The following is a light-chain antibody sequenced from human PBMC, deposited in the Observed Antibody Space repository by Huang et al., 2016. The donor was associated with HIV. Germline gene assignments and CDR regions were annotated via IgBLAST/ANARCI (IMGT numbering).Light chain of an antibody. CDR3: QQYYSWPPFT. Sequence: EIVMTQSPATLSVSPGERVTLSCRASETVDSQLAWYQQKPGQAPRLRLYGASTRATNIPPRCSGSGSGTRFTLTISSLQSEDFAIYYCQQYYSWPPFTFGQGTKLEIK. J-gene: IGKJ2*01. CDR2: GAS. V-gene: IGKV3-15*01. CDR1: ETVDSQ.